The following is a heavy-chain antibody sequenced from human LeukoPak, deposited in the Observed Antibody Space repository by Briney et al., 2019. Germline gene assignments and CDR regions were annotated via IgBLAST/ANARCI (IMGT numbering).Heavy chain of an antibody. D-gene: IGHD6-6*01. J-gene: IGHJ4*02. V-gene: IGHV1-69*13. CDR1: GGTFSSYA. Sequence: SVKVSCKASGGTFSSYAISWVRQAPGQGLEWMGGIIPIFGTANYAQKFQGRVTITADESTSTAYMGLSSLRSEDTAVYYCAREFWSEYSSSSSYYFDYWGQGTLVTVSS. CDR3: AREFWSEYSSSSSYYFDY. CDR2: IIPIFGTA.